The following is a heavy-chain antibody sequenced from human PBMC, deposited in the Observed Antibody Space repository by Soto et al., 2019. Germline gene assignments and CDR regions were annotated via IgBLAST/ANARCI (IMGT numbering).Heavy chain of an antibody. CDR2: IYRTGST. CDR1: GGSFTSNNW. D-gene: IGHD1-7*01. Sequence: QVQLQESGPGLVKPSGTLSLTRAVSGGSFTSNNWRTWVPQPPGQGLEWIGEIYRTGSTNYNPSIKSRVTISLDKSENQFSLKVTSLTAAVTAVYYCASRDPGTSVDYWGQGTLVTVSS. J-gene: IGHJ4*02. CDR3: ASRDPGTSVDY. V-gene: IGHV4-4*02.